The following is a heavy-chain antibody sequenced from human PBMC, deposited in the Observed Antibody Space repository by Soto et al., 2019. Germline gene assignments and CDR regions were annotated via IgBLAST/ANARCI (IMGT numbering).Heavy chain of an antibody. Sequence: PGESLKISCKGSGYSFTSYWIGWVRQMPGKGLEWMGIIYPGDSDTRYSPSFQGQVTISADKSISTAYLQWSSLKASDTAMYYCASLVVRSTIQLWPLGWFDPWGQGTLVTVSS. V-gene: IGHV5-51*01. J-gene: IGHJ5*02. CDR2: IYPGDSDT. CDR1: GYSFTSYW. D-gene: IGHD5-18*01. CDR3: ASLVVRSTIQLWPLGWFDP.